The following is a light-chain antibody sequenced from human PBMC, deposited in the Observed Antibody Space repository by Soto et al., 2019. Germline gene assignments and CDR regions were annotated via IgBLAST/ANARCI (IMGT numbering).Light chain of an antibody. Sequence: EIVLTQSPGTLSLSPGERASLSCRASQSVTSNFLAWYRQKPGQAPRLLIYGASSRATGIPDRFSGSGSGTDFTLTISRLEPEDFAVYYCQHSGDFRWTFGQGTKVDIK. J-gene: IGKJ1*01. V-gene: IGKV3-20*01. CDR1: QSVTSNF. CDR2: GAS. CDR3: QHSGDFRWT.